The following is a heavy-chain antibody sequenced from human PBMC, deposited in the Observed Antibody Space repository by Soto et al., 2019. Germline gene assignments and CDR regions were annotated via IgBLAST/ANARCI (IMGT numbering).Heavy chain of an antibody. CDR2: ISGSGGST. V-gene: IGHV3-23*01. CDR3: ARVPLGRVYDLDY. CDR1: GFTFSNYA. Sequence: EVQLLDSGGGLVQPGGSLRLSCAASGFTFSNYAMNWVRQAPGKGLDWVSAISGSGGSTYYADSVKGRFTISRANSTNTLDLQTSSLRAEDTGVYYCARVPLGRVYDLDYWGQGALGNVSA. J-gene: IGHJ4*02. D-gene: IGHD1-26*01.